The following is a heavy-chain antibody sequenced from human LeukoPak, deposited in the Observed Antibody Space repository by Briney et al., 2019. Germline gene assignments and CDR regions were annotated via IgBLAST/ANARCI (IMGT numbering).Heavy chain of an antibody. CDR3: ARELATVTTLVFDY. J-gene: IGHJ4*02. D-gene: IGHD4-17*01. CDR1: GYTFTGYY. Sequence: ASVKVSCKASGYTFTGYYMHWVRQAPGQGLEWMGWINRNSGGTNYAQKFQGRVTMTRDTSISTAYMELSRLRSDDTAVYYCARELATVTTLVFDYWGQGTLVTVSS. V-gene: IGHV1-2*02. CDR2: INRNSGGT.